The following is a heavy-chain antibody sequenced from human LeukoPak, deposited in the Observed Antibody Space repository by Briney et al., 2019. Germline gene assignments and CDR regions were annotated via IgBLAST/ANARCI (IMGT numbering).Heavy chain of an antibody. Sequence: GGSLRLSCAASGFTFSSYSMNWVRQAPGKGLEWVSSISSSSSYIYYADSVKGRFTISRDNAKNSLYLQMNSLRAEDTAVYYCARDEGVIAADPFDYWGQGTLVTVSS. J-gene: IGHJ4*02. CDR1: GFTFSSYS. V-gene: IGHV3-21*01. CDR3: ARDEGVIAADPFDY. CDR2: ISSSSSYI. D-gene: IGHD6-13*01.